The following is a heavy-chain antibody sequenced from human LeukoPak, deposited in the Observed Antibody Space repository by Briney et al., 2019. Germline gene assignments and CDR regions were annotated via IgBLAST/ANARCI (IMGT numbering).Heavy chain of an antibody. CDR1: GFTFSSYG. J-gene: IGHJ4*02. CDR2: VWYDGSNK. Sequence: GGSLRLSCAASGFTFSSYGMHWVRQAPGKGLEWVAVVWYDGSNKYYADSVKGRFTISRDNSTNTLYLQMNSLRAEDTAVYYCAKGSFGAIAYYFDYWGQGTLVTVSS. CDR3: AKGSFGAIAYYFDY. D-gene: IGHD3-10*01. V-gene: IGHV3-33*06.